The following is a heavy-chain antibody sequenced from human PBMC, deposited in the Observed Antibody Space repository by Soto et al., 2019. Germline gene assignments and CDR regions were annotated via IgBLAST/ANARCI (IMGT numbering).Heavy chain of an antibody. V-gene: IGHV3-13*01. CDR3: ARSYYDFWSGYLDY. D-gene: IGHD3-3*01. Sequence: PGGSLSLSCAASGFTFSSYDMHWVRQATGKGLEWVSAIGTAGDTYYPGSVKGRFTISRENAKNSLYLQMNSLRAGDTAVYYCARSYYDFWSGYLDYWGQGTLVTVSS. CDR2: IGTAGDT. CDR1: GFTFSSYD. J-gene: IGHJ4*02.